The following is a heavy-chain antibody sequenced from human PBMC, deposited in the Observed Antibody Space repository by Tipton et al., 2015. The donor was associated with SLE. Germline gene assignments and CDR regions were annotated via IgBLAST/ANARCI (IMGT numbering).Heavy chain of an antibody. CDR3: ARPSGYAGG. CDR1: GFTFSSFS. D-gene: IGHD5-12*01. J-gene: IGHJ4*02. Sequence: SLRLSCVASGFTFSSFSMNWVRQAPGKGLEWVAIVSYDGGTKFYADSVKGRFTISRDNAKNSLYLQMNSLRAEDTAVYYCARPSGYAGGWGQGTLVTVSS. V-gene: IGHV3-30*04. CDR2: VSYDGGTK.